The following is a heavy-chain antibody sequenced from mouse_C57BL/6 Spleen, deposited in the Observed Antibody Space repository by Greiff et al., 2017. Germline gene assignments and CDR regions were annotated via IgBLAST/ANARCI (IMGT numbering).Heavy chain of an antibody. V-gene: IGHV1-26*01. CDR1: GYTFTDYY. J-gene: IGHJ4*01. CDR3: ARRDGYDYAMDY. CDR2: INPKTGGT. D-gene: IGHD2-2*01. Sequence: VQLQQSGPDLVKPGASVKISCKASGYTFTDYYMNWVKQIQGKSLEWIADINPKTGGTSYNQKFKGKATLTVDKSSSTDYMELRSLTSEDSAVSYCARRDGYDYAMDYWGQGTSVTVSS.